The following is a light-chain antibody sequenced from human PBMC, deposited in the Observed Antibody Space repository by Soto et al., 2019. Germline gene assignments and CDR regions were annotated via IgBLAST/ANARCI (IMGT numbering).Light chain of an antibody. J-gene: IGLJ1*01. V-gene: IGLV2-11*01. CDR3: CSYAGTYV. CDR2: DVS. Sequence: QSVLTQPRSLSGSPGQSVTISCTGTSSDVGGYNYVSWYQQHPGKAPKLMIYDVSKRPSGVPDRFSGSKSGNTASLTISGLQAEDEADYYCCSYAGTYVFGTGTKGTV. CDR1: SSDVGGYNY.